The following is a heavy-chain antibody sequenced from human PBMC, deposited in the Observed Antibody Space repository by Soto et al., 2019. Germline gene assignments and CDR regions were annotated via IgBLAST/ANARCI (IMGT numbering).Heavy chain of an antibody. CDR2: ISAYNGNT. D-gene: IGHD6-19*01. Sequence: ASVKVTCKAPGYTFTSYGISWVRQAPGQGLEWMGWISAYNGNTNYAQKLQGRVTMTTDTSTSTAYMELRSLRSDDTAVYYCARGPNSSGWYAVGYWGQGTLVTVSS. CDR3: ARGPNSSGWYAVGY. CDR1: GYTFTSYG. V-gene: IGHV1-18*01. J-gene: IGHJ4*02.